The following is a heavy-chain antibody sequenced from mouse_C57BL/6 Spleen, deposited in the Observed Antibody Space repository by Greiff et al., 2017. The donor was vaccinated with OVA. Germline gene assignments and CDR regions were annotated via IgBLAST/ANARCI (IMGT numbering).Heavy chain of an antibody. D-gene: IGHD1-1*01. J-gene: IGHJ1*03. CDR2: ILTGSGST. V-gene: IGHV1-9*01. Sequence: QVQLQQSGAELMKPGASVKLSCKATGYTFTGYWIEWVKQRPGHGLEWIGEILTGSGSTNYNEKVKGKATFTADTSNNTAYMQLSSLTTEDSSIYYGARSSGSSYLYFDVWGTGTTVTVSS. CDR3: ARSSGSSYLYFDV. CDR1: GYTFTGYW.